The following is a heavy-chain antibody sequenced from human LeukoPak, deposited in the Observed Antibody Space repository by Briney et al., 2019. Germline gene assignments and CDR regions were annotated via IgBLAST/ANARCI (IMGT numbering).Heavy chain of an antibody. CDR1: GGSISSSAYY. D-gene: IGHD1-26*01. Sequence: PSETLSLTCTVSGGSISSSAYYWGWIRQPPGKGLEWIGSIYYSGSTYYNPSLKSRVTISVATSKNQFSLKLSSVTAADTAVYYCARNEWIGSYYGYWGQGTLVTVSS. CDR2: IYYSGST. J-gene: IGHJ4*02. CDR3: ARNEWIGSYYGY. V-gene: IGHV4-39*01.